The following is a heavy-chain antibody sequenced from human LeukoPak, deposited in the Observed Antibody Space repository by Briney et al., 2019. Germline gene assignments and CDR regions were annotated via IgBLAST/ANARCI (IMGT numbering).Heavy chain of an antibody. Sequence: GGSLRLSCAASGFTLSSYSMNWDRPAPGKGLEWVSSISSSSSYIYYADSVKGRFTISRDNAKNSLYLQMNSLRAEDTAVYYCARDLVDIVATCWGQGTLVTVSS. J-gene: IGHJ4*02. CDR3: ARDLVDIVATC. D-gene: IGHD5-12*01. CDR1: GFTLSSYS. CDR2: ISSSSSYI. V-gene: IGHV3-21*01.